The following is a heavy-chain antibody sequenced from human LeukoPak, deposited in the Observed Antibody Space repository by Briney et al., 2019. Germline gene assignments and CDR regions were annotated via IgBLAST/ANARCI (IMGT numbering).Heavy chain of an antibody. V-gene: IGHV3-21*01. Sequence: GGSLRLSCAASGFTFSSYSMNWVRQAPGKGLEWVSSICSSSSYIYYADSVKGRFTISRDNAKNSLYLQMNSLRAEDTAVYYCARAADYYDSSGYYSYFDYWGQGTLVTVSS. CDR2: ICSSSSYI. D-gene: IGHD3-22*01. CDR3: ARAADYYDSSGYYSYFDY. CDR1: GFTFSSYS. J-gene: IGHJ4*02.